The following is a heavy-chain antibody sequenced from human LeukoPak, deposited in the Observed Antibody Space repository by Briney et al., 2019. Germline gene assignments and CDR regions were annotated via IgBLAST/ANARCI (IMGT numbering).Heavy chain of an antibody. CDR3: ARGSQDWGIDY. V-gene: IGHV4-4*02. CDR1: GGSISSYNW. D-gene: IGHD7-27*01. Sequence: SGTLSLTCVVSGGSISSYNWWSWVRQPPGKGLEWIGEIYHSGSTNYNPSLKSRVTISLDKSMNQFSLKLSSVTAADTAVYYCARGSQDWGIDYWGQGTLVTVSS. CDR2: IYHSGST. J-gene: IGHJ4*02.